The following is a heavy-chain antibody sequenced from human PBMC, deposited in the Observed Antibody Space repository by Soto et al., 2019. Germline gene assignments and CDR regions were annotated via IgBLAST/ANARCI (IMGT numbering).Heavy chain of an antibody. Sequence: SETLSLTCAVYGGSFSGYYWSWIRQPPGKGLEWIGEINHSGSTNYNPSLKSRVTISVDTSKNQFSLKLSSVSAADTAVYYCARGHYYDSSGYSVALYYFDYWGQGTLVTVSS. CDR3: ARGHYYDSSGYSVALYYFDY. D-gene: IGHD3-22*01. V-gene: IGHV4-34*01. CDR2: INHSGST. CDR1: GGSFSGYY. J-gene: IGHJ4*02.